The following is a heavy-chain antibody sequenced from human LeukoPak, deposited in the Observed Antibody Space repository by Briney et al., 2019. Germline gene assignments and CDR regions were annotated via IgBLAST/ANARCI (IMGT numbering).Heavy chain of an antibody. J-gene: IGHJ4*02. CDR1: GYSFTSYW. D-gene: IGHD2-2*02. CDR2: IYPGDSDT. Sequence: GASLQISCKGSGYSFTSYWIGWVRQMPGKGLEWMGIIYPGDSDTRYSPSFQGQVTISADKSISTAYLQWSSLKASDTAMYYCARQEDIVVVPAAITNFDYWGQGTLVTVSS. CDR3: ARQEDIVVVPAAITNFDY. V-gene: IGHV5-51*01.